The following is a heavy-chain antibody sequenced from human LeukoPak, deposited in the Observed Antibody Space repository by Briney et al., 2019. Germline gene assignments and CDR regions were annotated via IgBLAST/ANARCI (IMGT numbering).Heavy chain of an antibody. CDR3: AREWRELTFDY. J-gene: IGHJ4*02. Sequence: GGSLRLSCAASGFTFSSYSMNWVRQAPGKGLEWVSYISSSSSYIYYADSVKGRFTISRDNAKNSLYLQMNSLRAEDTAVYYCAREWRELTFDYWGQGTLVTVSS. CDR1: GFTFSSYS. V-gene: IGHV3-21*01. D-gene: IGHD1-26*01. CDR2: ISSSSSYI.